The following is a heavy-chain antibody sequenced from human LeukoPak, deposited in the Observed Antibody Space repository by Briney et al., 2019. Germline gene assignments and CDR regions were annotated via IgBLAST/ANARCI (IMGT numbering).Heavy chain of an antibody. V-gene: IGHV1-18*01. CDR2: ISAYNGNT. D-gene: IGHD3-3*01. CDR3: ARDGIFGVATFDY. CDR1: GGTFSSYA. Sequence: ASVKVSCKASGGTFSSYAISWVQQAPGQGLEWMGWISAYNGNTNYAQKLQGRVTMTTDTSTSTAYMELRSLRSDDTAVYYCARDGIFGVATFDYWGQGTLVTVSS. J-gene: IGHJ4*02.